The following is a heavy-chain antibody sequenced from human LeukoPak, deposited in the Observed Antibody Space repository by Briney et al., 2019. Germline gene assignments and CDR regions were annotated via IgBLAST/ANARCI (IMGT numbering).Heavy chain of an antibody. V-gene: IGHV3-21*04. CDR3: AKTYQGVTSNFDY. CDR1: GFTFSSYS. CDR2: ISSSSSYI. J-gene: IGHJ4*02. D-gene: IGHD2-21*02. Sequence: GGSLRLSCAASGFTFSSYSMNWVRQAPGKGLEWVSSISSSSSYIYYADSVKGRFTISRDNAKNSLYLQMNSLRAEDTAVYYCAKTYQGVTSNFDYWGQGTLVTVSS.